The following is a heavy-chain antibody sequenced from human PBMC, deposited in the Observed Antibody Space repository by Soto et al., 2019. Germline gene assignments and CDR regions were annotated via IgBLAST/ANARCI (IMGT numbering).Heavy chain of an antibody. Sequence: EVQLLESGGGLVQPGGSLRLSCAASGFTVSSYAMNWVRQAPGKGLEWVSVISGSGGSTYYADSVKGRFTISRDNSKNTLYLQMNSLRAEDTAVYYCARRSSSWYFDYWGQGTLVTVSS. V-gene: IGHV3-23*01. D-gene: IGHD6-13*01. CDR2: ISGSGGST. J-gene: IGHJ4*02. CDR3: ARRSSSWYFDY. CDR1: GFTVSSYA.